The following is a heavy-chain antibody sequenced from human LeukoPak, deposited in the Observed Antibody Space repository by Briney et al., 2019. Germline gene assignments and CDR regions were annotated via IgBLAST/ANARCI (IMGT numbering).Heavy chain of an antibody. CDR1: GGTFSSYA. CDR2: IIPIFGTA. J-gene: IGHJ3*02. V-gene: IGHV1-69*05. Sequence: SVKVSCKASGGTFSSYAISWVRQAPGQGLEWMGGIIPIFGTANCAQKFQGRVTITTDESTSTAYMELSSLRSEDTAVYYCARATSYSSGWDDAFDIWGQGTMVTVSS. CDR3: ARATSYSSGWDDAFDI. D-gene: IGHD6-19*01.